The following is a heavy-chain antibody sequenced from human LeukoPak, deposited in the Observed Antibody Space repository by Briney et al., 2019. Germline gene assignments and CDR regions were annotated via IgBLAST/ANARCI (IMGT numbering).Heavy chain of an antibody. CDR2: ISSNGGST. Sequence: GGSLRLSCAASGFTFSSYAMHWVRQAPGKGLEYVSGISSNGGSTYYANSVKGRFTISRDNSKNTVYLQMGSLRAEDMAVYYCARASCGFGNTWFDPWGQGTLVTVSS. J-gene: IGHJ5*02. CDR1: GFTFSSYA. D-gene: IGHD3-16*01. V-gene: IGHV3-64*01. CDR3: ARASCGFGNTWFDP.